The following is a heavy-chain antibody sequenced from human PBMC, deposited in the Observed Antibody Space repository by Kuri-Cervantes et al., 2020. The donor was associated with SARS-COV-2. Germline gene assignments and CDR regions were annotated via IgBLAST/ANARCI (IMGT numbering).Heavy chain of an antibody. J-gene: IGHJ3*02. CDR3: ASAVRFLEWLLLPVVAFDI. Sequence: ASVKVSCKASGYKFTDYYMHWVRQAPGQGLEWMGWINPNSGGTNYAQKFQGRVTMARDTSISTAYMELSRLRSDDTALYYCASAVRFLEWLLLPVVAFDIWGQGTMVTVSS. CDR1: GYKFTDYY. CDR2: INPNSGGT. V-gene: IGHV1-2*02. D-gene: IGHD3-3*01.